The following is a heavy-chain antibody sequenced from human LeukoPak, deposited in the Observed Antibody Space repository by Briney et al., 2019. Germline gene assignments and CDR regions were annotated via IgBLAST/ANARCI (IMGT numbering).Heavy chain of an antibody. V-gene: IGHV1-18*01. CDR2: ISAYNRDT. D-gene: IGHD2-8*01. CDR1: GYTFTNYG. J-gene: IGHJ5*02. Sequence: ASVRVSCKASGYTFTNYGISWVRQAPGQGLEWVGRISAYNRDTKYGQKVQGRVTMTTDTSTSTAYMELRSLRSDDTAVYFCARGYCSSGVCPFDPWGQGTLVTVSS. CDR3: ARGYCSSGVCPFDP.